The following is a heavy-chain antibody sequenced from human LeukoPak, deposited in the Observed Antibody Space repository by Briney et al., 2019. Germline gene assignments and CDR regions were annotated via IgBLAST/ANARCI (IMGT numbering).Heavy chain of an antibody. CDR2: ISSSGAYT. D-gene: IGHD2-21*02. V-gene: IGHV3-11*06. CDR3: ARGGSRGGDSFDS. J-gene: IGHJ4*02. CDR1: GFTFSDYY. Sequence: PGGSLRLSCAAFGFTFSDYYVSWIRQAPGKGLEWVPYISSSGAYTNYADSVKGRFTISRDNAKNSLYLQMNSLRAEDTAVYYCARGGSRGGDSFDSWGQGTLVTVSS.